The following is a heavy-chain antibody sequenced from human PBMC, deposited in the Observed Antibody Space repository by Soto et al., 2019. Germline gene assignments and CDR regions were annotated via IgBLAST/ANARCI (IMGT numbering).Heavy chain of an antibody. J-gene: IGHJ4*02. V-gene: IGHV3-48*02. CDR2: ISSSTI. CDR3: ARDSALEWLFFDY. CDR1: GFTFSSYN. D-gene: IGHD3-3*01. Sequence: GGSLRLSCAASGFTFSSYNMNWVRQAPGKGLEWVSYISSSTIYYADSVKGRFTISRDNAKNSLYLQMNSLRDEDTAVYYCARDSALEWLFFDYWGQGTLVTVSS.